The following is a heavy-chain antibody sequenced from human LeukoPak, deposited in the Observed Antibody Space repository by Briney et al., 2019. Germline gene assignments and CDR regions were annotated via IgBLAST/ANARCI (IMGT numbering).Heavy chain of an antibody. J-gene: IGHJ5*02. Sequence: PGGSLRLSCAASGFTFSSYSMNWVRQAPGKGPEWVSYITSSSSTIYYADSVKGRFTISRDNAKNSLYLQMNSLRAEDTAVYYCAREFSSGWYHNWFDPWGQGTLVTVSS. CDR2: ITSSSSTI. V-gene: IGHV3-48*01. CDR3: AREFSSGWYHNWFDP. D-gene: IGHD6-19*01. CDR1: GFTFSSYS.